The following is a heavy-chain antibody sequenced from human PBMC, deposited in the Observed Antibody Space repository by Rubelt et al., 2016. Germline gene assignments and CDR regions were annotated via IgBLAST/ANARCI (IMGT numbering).Heavy chain of an antibody. J-gene: IGHJ2*01. CDR3: ARDLDV. V-gene: IGHV4-34*01. CDR2: INHSGST. CDR1: GGSFSGYY. Sequence: QVQLQQWGAGLLKPSETLSLTCAVYGGSFSGYYWSWIRQPPGKGLEWIGEINHSGSTNYNPSLNIRVTISVDTSKNQFSRKLRSVTAADSAVYYCARDLDVWGRGTLVTVSS.